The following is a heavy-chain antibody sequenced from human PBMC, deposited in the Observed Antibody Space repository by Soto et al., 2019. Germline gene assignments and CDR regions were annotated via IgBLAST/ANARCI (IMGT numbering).Heavy chain of an antibody. CDR2: IWYDGSNK. Sequence: QVQLVESGGGVVQPGRSLRLSCAASGFTFSSYGMHWVRQAPGKGLEWVAVIWYDGSNKYYADSVKGRFTISRDNSKNTLYLQMNRLGAGDKGVFYCASLRLIYPAFDIWGQGTMVTVSS. J-gene: IGHJ3*02. D-gene: IGHD3-16*01. CDR3: ASLRLIYPAFDI. CDR1: GFTFSSYG. V-gene: IGHV3-33*01.